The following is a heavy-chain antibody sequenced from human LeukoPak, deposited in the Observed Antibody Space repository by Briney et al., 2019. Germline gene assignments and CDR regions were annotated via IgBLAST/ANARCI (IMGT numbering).Heavy chain of an antibody. CDR1: GGSISNYY. V-gene: IGHV4-39*01. Sequence: SETLSLTCTVSGGSISNYYWGWIRQPPGKRLEWIGSIFYTGSTYYNPSLKTRVTISVDTSKNQFSLQLSSVTAADTSLYYCARHVLAAPASPFGYWGQGTLVTVSS. J-gene: IGHJ4*02. CDR3: ARHVLAAPASPFGY. CDR2: IFYTGST. D-gene: IGHD6-13*01.